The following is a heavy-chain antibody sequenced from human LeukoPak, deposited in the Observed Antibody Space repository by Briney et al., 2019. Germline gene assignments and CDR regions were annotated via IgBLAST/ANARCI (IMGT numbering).Heavy chain of an antibody. D-gene: IGHD5-18*01. V-gene: IGHV4-34*01. CDR1: GGSFSGYY. CDR2: INHSGST. J-gene: IGHJ4*02. CDR3: ARDPPPVNRGMADY. Sequence: SETLSLTCAVYGGSFSGYYWSWIRQPPGKGLEWIGEINHSGSTNYNPSLKSRVTISVDTSKNQFSLKLRSVTAADTAVYYCARDPPPVNRGMADYWGQGTLVTVSS.